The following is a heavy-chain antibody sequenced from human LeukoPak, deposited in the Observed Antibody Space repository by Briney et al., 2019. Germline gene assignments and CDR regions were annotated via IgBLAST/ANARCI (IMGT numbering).Heavy chain of an antibody. D-gene: IGHD3-22*01. Sequence: PSETLSLTCTVSDGSIISSSYYWGWIRQPPGQGLEWIVSIYYSGSTSYNPSLKSRVTISLATSKNQFSLKLSSVTAADTAVYYCARDRFDDSSGYYYHYYFYMDVWGKGTTVTVSS. CDR2: IYYSGST. CDR3: ARDRFDDSSGYYYHYYFYMDV. V-gene: IGHV4-39*07. CDR1: DGSIISSSYY. J-gene: IGHJ6*03.